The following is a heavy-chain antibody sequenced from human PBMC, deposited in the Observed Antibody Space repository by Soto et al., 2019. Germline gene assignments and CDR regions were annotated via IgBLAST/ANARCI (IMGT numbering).Heavy chain of an antibody. CDR1: GGSISSYY. D-gene: IGHD3-10*01. V-gene: IGHV4-59*01. J-gene: IGHJ4*02. CDR3: ARAHYGSGSPRGYFDY. Sequence: TLSLTCTVSGGSISSYYWSWIRQPPGKGLEWIGYIYYSGSTNYNPSLKSRVTISVDTSKNQFSLKLSSVTAADTAVYYCARAHYGSGSPRGYFDYWGQGTLVTVSS. CDR2: IYYSGST.